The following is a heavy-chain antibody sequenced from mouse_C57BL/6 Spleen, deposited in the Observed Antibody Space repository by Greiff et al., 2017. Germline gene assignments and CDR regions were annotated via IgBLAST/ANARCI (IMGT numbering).Heavy chain of an antibody. CDR2: IYPGDGDT. CDR1: GYAFSSSW. D-gene: IGHD2-5*01. Sequence: QVQLQQSGPELVKPGASVKISCKASGYAFSSSWMNWVKQRPGKGLEWIGRIYPGDGDTNYNGKFKGKATLTADKSSSTAYMQLSSLTSEDSAVYFCARSGSNYPYFDVWGTGTTVTVSS. V-gene: IGHV1-82*01. J-gene: IGHJ1*03. CDR3: ARSGSNYPYFDV.